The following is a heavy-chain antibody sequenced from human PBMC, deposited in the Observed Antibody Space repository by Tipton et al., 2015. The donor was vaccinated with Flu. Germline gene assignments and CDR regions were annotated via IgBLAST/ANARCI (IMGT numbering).Heavy chain of an antibody. D-gene: IGHD3-10*01. CDR2: LFYSGST. J-gene: IGHJ6*02. Sequence: GLVKPSETLSLSCAVSGGSLDSYYWSWIRQPPGKGLEYIGYLFYSGSTYYNPSLQRRLMISVDTSKNQFSLQLTSVTAADTAVYFCARDQGFGGGLTYNYYVTDVWGQGTTVTVSS. CDR1: GGSLDSYY. V-gene: IGHV4-59*12. CDR3: ARDQGFGGGLTYNYYVTDV.